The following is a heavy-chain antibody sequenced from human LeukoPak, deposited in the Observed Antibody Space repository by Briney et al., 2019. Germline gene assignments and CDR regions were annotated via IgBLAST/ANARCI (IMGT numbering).Heavy chain of an antibody. Sequence: SETLSLTCTVSGGSISSSSYYWGWIRQPPGTGLEWIGYIYYSGSTYYSQSLKSRVTILADTSKNQFSLKLTSVTAADTAVYYCARFGRFDFCFDYWGQGTLVTVPS. D-gene: IGHD3-10*01. CDR1: GGSISSSSYY. CDR2: IYYSGST. V-gene: IGHV4-39*01. J-gene: IGHJ4*02. CDR3: ARFGRFDFCFDY.